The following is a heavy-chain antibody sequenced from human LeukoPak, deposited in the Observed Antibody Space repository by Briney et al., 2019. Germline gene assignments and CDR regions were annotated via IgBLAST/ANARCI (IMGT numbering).Heavy chain of an antibody. CDR2: IWFGGSNK. Sequence: GGSLRLSCAASKFTFSTYGMHWVRQAPGKGLEWVAFIWFGGSNKYYADSVKGRFTISRDNSKNTLYLQMNSLRAEDTAVYYCCSGSPKGVDYWGQGTLVTVSS. D-gene: IGHD3-10*02. CDR1: KFTFSTYG. CDR3: CSGSPKGVDY. J-gene: IGHJ4*02. V-gene: IGHV3-30*02.